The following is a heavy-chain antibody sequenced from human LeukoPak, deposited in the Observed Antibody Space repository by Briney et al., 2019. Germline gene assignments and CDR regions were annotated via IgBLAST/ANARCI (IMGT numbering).Heavy chain of an antibody. CDR2: IRYDGSNK. Sequence: GGSLRLSCAASGFTFSSYGMHWVRQAPGKGLEWVAFIRYDGSNKYYADSVKGRFTISRDNSKNTLYLQMNSLRAEDMAVYYCAKDGVLKVDTAILWGQGTLVTVSS. CDR1: GFTFSSYG. J-gene: IGHJ4*02. V-gene: IGHV3-30*02. D-gene: IGHD5-18*01. CDR3: AKDGVLKVDTAIL.